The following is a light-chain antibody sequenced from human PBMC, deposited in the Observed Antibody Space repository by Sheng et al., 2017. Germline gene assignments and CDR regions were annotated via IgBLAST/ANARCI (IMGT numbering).Light chain of an antibody. CDR2: QDN. J-gene: IGLJ2*01. CDR1: KLGHKY. Sequence: SYELTQPPSVSVSPGQTVTITCSGDKLGHKYACWYQQKPGQSPVLVIYQDNKRPSGIPERFSGSNSGSTATLTISRVEAGDEADYFCQVWDTISDPVLFGGGTKLTVL. V-gene: IGLV3-1*01. CDR3: QVWDTISDPVL.